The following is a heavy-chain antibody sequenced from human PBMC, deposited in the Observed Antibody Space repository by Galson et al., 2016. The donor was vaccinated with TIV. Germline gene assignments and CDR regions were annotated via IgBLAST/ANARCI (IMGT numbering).Heavy chain of an antibody. Sequence: SLRLSCAGSGFTFSRYEMNWVRQAPGNGLERDSYISNRGSMKFYADSVKGRFTISRDNAKNSLYLQINNLRAEDTAVYYCARERSGNDFENWFDPWGQGTLVTVSS. CDR1: GFTFSRYE. D-gene: IGHD1-1*01. V-gene: IGHV3-48*03. CDR2: ISNRGSMK. J-gene: IGHJ5*02. CDR3: ARERSGNDFENWFDP.